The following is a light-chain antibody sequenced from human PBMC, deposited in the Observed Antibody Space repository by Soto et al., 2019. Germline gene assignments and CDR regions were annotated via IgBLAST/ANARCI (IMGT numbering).Light chain of an antibody. CDR2: HVT. V-gene: IGLV2-14*03. Sequence: QSVLAQPAAVSGSPGQSITISCTGTSSDIGHYDYVSWYQQHPGKAPKLMIYHVTYRPSGVSNRYSGSKSGNSASLTISGLQADDEADYYCCSLTTSHTYVFGSGTKVTVL. J-gene: IGLJ1*01. CDR3: CSLTTSHTYV. CDR1: SSDIGHYDY.